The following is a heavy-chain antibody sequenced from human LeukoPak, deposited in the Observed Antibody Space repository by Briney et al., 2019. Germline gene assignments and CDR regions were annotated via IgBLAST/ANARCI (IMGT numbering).Heavy chain of an antibody. D-gene: IGHD4-17*01. CDR2: INHSGST. V-gene: IGHV4-34*01. J-gene: IGHJ4*02. Sequence: SETLSLTCAVYGGSFSGYYWSWIRQPPGKGLEWIGEINHSGSTNYNPSLKSRVTISVDTSKNQFSLKLSSVTAADTAVYYCAKEASHDGDYVFDYWGQGTLVTVSS. CDR1: GGSFSGYY. CDR3: AKEASHDGDYVFDY.